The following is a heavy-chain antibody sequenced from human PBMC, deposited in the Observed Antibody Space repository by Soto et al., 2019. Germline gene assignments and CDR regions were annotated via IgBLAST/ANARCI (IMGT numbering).Heavy chain of an antibody. CDR2: IKAGNGDT. V-gene: IGHV1-3*01. CDR1: GYTFTRNA. J-gene: IGHJ4*02. Sequence: QVQLVQSGAEVKKPGASVKVSCKASGYTFTRNAIHWVRQAPGQRLEWKGRIKAGNGDTKYSQKFQDRVTITRDTSASAAYMELSTLGSEDTSVYYCARSENDYSGQGTLVTVSS. CDR3: ARSENDY.